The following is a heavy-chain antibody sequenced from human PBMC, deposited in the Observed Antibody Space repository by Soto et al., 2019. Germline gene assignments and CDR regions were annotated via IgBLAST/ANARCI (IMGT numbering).Heavy chain of an antibody. CDR2: INANSGGT. V-gene: IGHV1-2*02. CDR1: GYTFIDYY. J-gene: IGHJ4*02. D-gene: IGHD6-19*01. CDR3: ARLQIEVAGSN. Sequence: ASVNVSFKSSGYTFIDYYIHWVRQAPGQGLEWMGWINANSGGTTYAQKFQGRVTMTRDTSTSTAYMERSRLSSDDTAIYYCARLQIEVAGSNWGQGTLVTVSS.